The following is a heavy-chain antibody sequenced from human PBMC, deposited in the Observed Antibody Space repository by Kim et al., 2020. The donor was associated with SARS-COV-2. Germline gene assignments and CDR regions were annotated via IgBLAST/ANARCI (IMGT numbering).Heavy chain of an antibody. V-gene: IGHV4-31*03. CDR3: ARDSVMVRGVIGYYYGMDV. D-gene: IGHD3-10*01. J-gene: IGHJ6*02. Sequence: SETLSLTCTVSGGSISSGGYYWSWIRQHPGKGLEWIGYIYYSGSTYYNPSLKSRVTISVDTSKNQFSLKLSSVTAADTAVYYCARDSVMVRGVIGYYYGMDVWGQGTTVTVSS. CDR2: IYYSGST. CDR1: GGSISSGGYY.